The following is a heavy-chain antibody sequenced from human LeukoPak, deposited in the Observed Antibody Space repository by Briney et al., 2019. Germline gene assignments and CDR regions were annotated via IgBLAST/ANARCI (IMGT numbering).Heavy chain of an antibody. D-gene: IGHD5-24*01. J-gene: IGHJ4*02. Sequence: PSETLSLTCTVSGGSISSSSYYWGWIRQPPGKGLEWIGSIYYSGSTYYNPSLKSRVTISVDTSKNQFSLKLSSVTAADTAVYYCARGFNGDGYSRPFDYWGQGTLVTVSS. CDR3: ARGFNGDGYSRPFDY. CDR2: IYYSGST. CDR1: GGSISSSSYY. V-gene: IGHV4-39*07.